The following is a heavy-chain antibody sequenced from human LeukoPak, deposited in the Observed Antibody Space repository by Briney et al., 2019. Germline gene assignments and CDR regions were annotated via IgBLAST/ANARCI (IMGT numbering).Heavy chain of an antibody. D-gene: IGHD4-17*01. V-gene: IGHV3-23*01. CDR3: AKDEGTTGTTWFFDY. CDR1: GFSFNSYH. CDR2: ISGSGGSS. J-gene: IGHJ4*02. Sequence: GGSLRLSCAASGFSFNSYHMTWVRQAPGKGLEWVSAISGSGGSSYYADSVKGRFTISRDSSKNTLYLQMNSLRAEDTAVYYCAKDEGTTGTTWFFDYWGQGTLVTVSS.